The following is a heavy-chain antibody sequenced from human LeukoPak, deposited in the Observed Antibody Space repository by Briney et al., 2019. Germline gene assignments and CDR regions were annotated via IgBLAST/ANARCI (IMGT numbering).Heavy chain of an antibody. Sequence: PGGSLRLSCAASGFTFSSYSMSWVRQAPGKGLEWVSSISRSGTNIYYADSVKGRFTISRDNAKNSLYLQMNSLRAEDTAVYYCARAKYSSSSGTDYWGQGTLVTVSS. D-gene: IGHD6-13*01. CDR2: ISRSGTNI. CDR1: GFTFSSYS. V-gene: IGHV3-21*01. J-gene: IGHJ4*02. CDR3: ARAKYSSSSGTDY.